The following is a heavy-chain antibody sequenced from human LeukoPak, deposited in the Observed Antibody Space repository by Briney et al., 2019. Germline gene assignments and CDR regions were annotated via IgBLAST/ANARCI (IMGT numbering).Heavy chain of an antibody. CDR1: GYTFTGYY. V-gene: IGHV1-2*02. Sequence: VASVKVSCKASGYTFTGYYMHWVRQAPGQGLEWMGWIDPNSGGTNYAQKFQGRVTMTRDTSISTAYMELSRLRSDDTAVYYCARDPLGYCSGGSCYYYWGQGTLVTVSS. CDR2: IDPNSGGT. D-gene: IGHD2-15*01. CDR3: ARDPLGYCSGGSCYYY. J-gene: IGHJ4*02.